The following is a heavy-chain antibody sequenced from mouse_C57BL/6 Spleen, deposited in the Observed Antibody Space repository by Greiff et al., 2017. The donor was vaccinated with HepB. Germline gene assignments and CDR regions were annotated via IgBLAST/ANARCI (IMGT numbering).Heavy chain of an antibody. CDR3: AREDYYGSPVAY. Sequence: VQLQQSGPELVKPGASVKISCKASGYAFSSSWMNWVKQRPGKGLEWIGRIYPGDGDTNYNGKFKGKATLTADKSSSTAYMQLSSLTSEDSAVYFCAREDYYGSPVAYWGQGTLVTVSA. J-gene: IGHJ3*01. CDR1: GYAFSSSW. V-gene: IGHV1-82*01. D-gene: IGHD1-1*01. CDR2: IYPGDGDT.